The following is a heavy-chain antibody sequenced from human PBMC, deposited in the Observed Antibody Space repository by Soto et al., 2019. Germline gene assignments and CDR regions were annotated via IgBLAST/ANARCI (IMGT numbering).Heavy chain of an antibody. CDR2: ISAYNGNT. V-gene: IGHV1-18*01. CDR3: ARDLLAGTRYYYGMDV. Sequence: QVQLVQSGAEVKKPGASVKVSCKASGYTFTSYGISWVRQAPGQGLEWMRWISAYNGNTNYAQKLQGRVTMTTDTSTSAAYMELRSRRSDDTAVYYCARDLLAGTRYYYGMDVWGQGTTVTVSS. J-gene: IGHJ6*02. CDR1: GYTFTSYG. D-gene: IGHD6-13*01.